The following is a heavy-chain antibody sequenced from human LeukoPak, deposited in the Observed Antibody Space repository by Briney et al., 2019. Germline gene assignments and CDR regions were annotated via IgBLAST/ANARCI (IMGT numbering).Heavy chain of an antibody. CDR2: ISGSGAGT. D-gene: IGHD3-22*01. CDR3: ARYDSSGYRPFVDY. CDR1: RFNIGTFGGFA. V-gene: IGHV3-23*01. J-gene: IGHJ4*02. Sequence: GGSLRLSCEATRFNIGTFGGFAMSWVRQAPGEGLEWVSIISGSGAGTFYADSVRGRFIMSRDNAKRTVYLQMNSLRAEDTAVYYCARYDSSGYRPFVDYWGQGTLVTVSS.